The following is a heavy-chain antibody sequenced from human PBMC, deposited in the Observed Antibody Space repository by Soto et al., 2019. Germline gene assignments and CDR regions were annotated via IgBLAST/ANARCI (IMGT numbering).Heavy chain of an antibody. V-gene: IGHV4-61*01. CDR3: ASGIWYYDSSGYYPFDY. J-gene: IGHJ4*02. Sequence: TLSLTCTVSGGSDSSGSYYWSWIRQRPGKGLEWIGYIYYSGSTNYNPSLKSRVTISVDTSKNQFSLKLSSVTAADTAVYYCASGIWYYDSSGYYPFDYWGQGTLVTVSS. CDR1: GGSDSSGSYY. D-gene: IGHD3-22*01. CDR2: IYYSGST.